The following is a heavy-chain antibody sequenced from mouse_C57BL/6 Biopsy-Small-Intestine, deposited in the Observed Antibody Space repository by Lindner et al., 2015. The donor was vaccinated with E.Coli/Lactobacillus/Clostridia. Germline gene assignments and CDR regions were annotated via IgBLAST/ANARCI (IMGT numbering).Heavy chain of an antibody. D-gene: IGHD1-1*02. J-gene: IGHJ3*01. CDR1: GYAITNNYY. CDR2: ISYDGRN. CDR3: AGGTILRWSSRFTY. Sequence: VQLQESGPGLVKPSQSLSLTCSVTGYAITNNYYWNWIRQFPGNKLEWMGYISYDGRNDYHPSLKNRISITRDTSKNQFFLKLNSVTAEDTATYFCAGGTILRWSSRFTYWGQGTLVTVSA. V-gene: IGHV3-6*01.